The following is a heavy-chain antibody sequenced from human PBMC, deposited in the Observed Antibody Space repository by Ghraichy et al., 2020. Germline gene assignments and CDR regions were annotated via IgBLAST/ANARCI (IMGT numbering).Heavy chain of an antibody. CDR1: GFTFGDYW. V-gene: IGHV3-74*01. J-gene: IGHJ4*02. Sequence: GSLRLSCAASGFTFGDYWMHWVRQAPGKGLVWVSRIDRDGSGTSYADSVKGRFTISRDNAKNTLYLQVNSLRAEDTAVYYCTREEGGGFAYRGFFRFWGQGTLVTVSS. CDR3: TREEGGGFAYRGFFRF. CDR2: IDRDGSGT. D-gene: IGHD3-10*01.